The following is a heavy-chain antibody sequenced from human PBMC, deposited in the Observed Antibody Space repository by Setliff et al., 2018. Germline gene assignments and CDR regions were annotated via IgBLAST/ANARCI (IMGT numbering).Heavy chain of an antibody. CDR3: AKAASPLFGILGVEYHFDS. J-gene: IGHJ4*02. V-gene: IGHV3-23*03. CDR2: IFGGDSST. CDR1: GFTFSSYA. D-gene: IGHD3-3*01. Sequence: AGSLRLSCTASGFTFSSYAVSWVRQAPGKGLEWVSTIFGGDSSTYYADSVRGRFTISRDNSRSTLYLQMNSLRAEDTAIYYCAKAASPLFGILGVEYHFDSWGQGKLVTVSS.